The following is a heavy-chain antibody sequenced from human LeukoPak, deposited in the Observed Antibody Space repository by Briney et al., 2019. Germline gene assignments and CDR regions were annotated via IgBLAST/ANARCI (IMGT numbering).Heavy chain of an antibody. CDR1: GVSSISTYY. Sequence: PSETLSLTCSVSGVSSISTYYYSWIRQPPGKGLEWIGYISYSGSTNYNPSLKSRVTISVDTSKNQFSLKLSSVTAADTAVYYCARYKDAYGMDVWGQGTTVTVSS. V-gene: IGHV4-59*01. CDR3: ARYKDAYGMDV. D-gene: IGHD1-14*01. J-gene: IGHJ6*02. CDR2: ISYSGST.